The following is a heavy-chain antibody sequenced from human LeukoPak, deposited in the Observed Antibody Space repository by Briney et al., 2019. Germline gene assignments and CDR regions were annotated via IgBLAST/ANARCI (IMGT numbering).Heavy chain of an antibody. CDR3: ARELHYYDSSGYPFDY. CDR2: IFYTGGT. V-gene: IGHV4-30-4*07. D-gene: IGHD3-22*01. J-gene: IGHJ4*02. Sequence: PSETLSLTCAVSGGSISSHEYSWSWIRQPPGKALEWIGHIFYTGGTNYNPSLKSRVTISVDTSKNQFSLKLSSVTAADTAVYYCARELHYYDSSGYPFDYWGQGTLVTVSS. CDR1: GGSISSHEYS.